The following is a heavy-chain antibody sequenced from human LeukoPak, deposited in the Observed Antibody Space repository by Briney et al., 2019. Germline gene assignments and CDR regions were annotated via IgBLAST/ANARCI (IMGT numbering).Heavy chain of an antibody. J-gene: IGHJ4*02. D-gene: IGHD3-22*01. CDR1: GFTVSSNY. CDR3: ARGYYYDSSGYYFDY. V-gene: IGHV3-53*01. CDR2: IYSGGST. Sequence: PGGSLRLSCAASGFTVSSNYMSWVRQAPGKGLEWVSVIYSGGSTYYADSVKGRFTISRDNSKNTLYLQMNSLRAEDTAVYYCARGYYYDSSGYYFDYWGQGTLVTVSS.